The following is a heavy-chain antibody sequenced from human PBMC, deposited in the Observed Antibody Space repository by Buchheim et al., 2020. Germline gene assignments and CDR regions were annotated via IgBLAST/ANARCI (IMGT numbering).Heavy chain of an antibody. CDR1: GFTFSSYG. V-gene: IGHV3-30*18. CDR2: ISYDGSNK. CDR3: AKEVHRGYDFWSGYRYYYYYGMDV. Sequence: QVQLVESGGGVVQPGRSLRLSCAASGFTFSSYGMHWVRQAPGKGLEWVAVISYDGSNKYYGDSVKGRFTISRDNSKNTLYLQMNSLRAEDTAVYYCAKEVHRGYDFWSGYRYYYYYGMDVWGQGTT. D-gene: IGHD3-3*01. J-gene: IGHJ6*02.